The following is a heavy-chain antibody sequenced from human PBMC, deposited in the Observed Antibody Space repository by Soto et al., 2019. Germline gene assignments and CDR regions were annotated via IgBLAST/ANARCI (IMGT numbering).Heavy chain of an antibody. CDR1: GFTVSSKY. J-gene: IGHJ6*02. CDR3: ARPVEPFYYYGMDV. CDR2: ISYDGSNK. V-gene: IGHV3-30-3*01. Sequence: GGSLRLSCAASGFTVSSKYMSWVRQAPGKGLEWVAIISYDGSNKYYADSVMGRFTVSRDKSMNTLYLQMNSLRADDTAVYYCARPVEPFYYYGMDVWGQGTTVTVSS.